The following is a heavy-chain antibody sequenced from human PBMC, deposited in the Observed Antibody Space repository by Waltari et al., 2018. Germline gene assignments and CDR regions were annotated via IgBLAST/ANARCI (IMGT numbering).Heavy chain of an antibody. CDR2: MNPNSGNT. CDR3: ARSPIDSGYYRDPFDY. J-gene: IGHJ4*02. CDR1: GYTVTSYD. Sequence: QVQLVQSGAEVKKPGASVKVSCKAAGYTVTSYDINWVRQAKGQGLEWMGWMNPNSGNTGYAQKFHGRVTITRNTSISTAYMELSSLRSEDTAVYYCARSPIDSGYYRDPFDYWGQGTLVTVSS. D-gene: IGHD3-22*01. V-gene: IGHV1-8*03.